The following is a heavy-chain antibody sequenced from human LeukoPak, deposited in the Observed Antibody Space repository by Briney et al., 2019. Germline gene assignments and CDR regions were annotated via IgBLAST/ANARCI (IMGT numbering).Heavy chain of an antibody. CDR2: INNSGST. D-gene: IGHD2-21*01. Sequence: SETLSLTCAVYGGSFSGYYWSWIRQPPGKGLEWIGQINNSGSTNYNPSLKSRVTISVDTSKNQFSLKLSSVTAAATAVYYCARGRVFVVVPRYNCFDPWGRGTLVTVSS. J-gene: IGHJ5*02. V-gene: IGHV4-34*01. CDR3: ARGRVFVVVPRYNCFDP. CDR1: GGSFSGYY.